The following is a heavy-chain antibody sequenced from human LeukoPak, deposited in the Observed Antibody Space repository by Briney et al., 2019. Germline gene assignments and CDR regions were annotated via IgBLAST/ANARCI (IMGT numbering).Heavy chain of an antibody. D-gene: IGHD6-19*01. Sequence: GRSLRLSCAASGFTFGDYAMHWVRQAPGTGLEWVSGIRRESGTIGYADSVKGRFTISRDTARNSLYLQMNSLRAEDTALYYCARGRSARKNSGWYYFDYWGQGTLVTVSS. CDR2: IRRESGTI. CDR3: ARGRSARKNSGWYYFDY. CDR1: GFTFGDYA. V-gene: IGHV3-9*01. J-gene: IGHJ4*02.